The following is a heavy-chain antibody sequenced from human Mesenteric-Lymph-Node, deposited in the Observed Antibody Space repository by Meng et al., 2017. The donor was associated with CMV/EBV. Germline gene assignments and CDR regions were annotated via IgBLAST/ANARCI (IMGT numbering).Heavy chain of an antibody. CDR2: IWYDGSNK. Sequence: GGSLRLSCAASGFTFGNYAMHWVRQAPGKGLEWVAVIWYDGSNKYYADSVKGRFTISRDNSKNTLYLQMNSLRAEDTAVYYCAKAFRDGYIRDAFDIWGQGTMVTVSS. CDR3: AKAFRDGYIRDAFDI. J-gene: IGHJ3*02. D-gene: IGHD5-24*01. CDR1: GFTFGNYA. V-gene: IGHV3-33*06.